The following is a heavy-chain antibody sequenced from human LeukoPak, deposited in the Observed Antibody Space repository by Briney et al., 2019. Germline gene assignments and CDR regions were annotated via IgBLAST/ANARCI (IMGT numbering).Heavy chain of an antibody. CDR2: INHSGST. CDR1: GGSFSDDY. J-gene: IGHJ4*02. V-gene: IGHV4-34*01. Sequence: SETLSLTCGVYGGSFSDDYWSWIRQPPGKGLEWIGEINHSGSTNYNPSLKSRVTISVDTSKNQFSLKLSSVTAADTAVYYCARGSHGFLLSLFRDRFYYFDYWGQGTLVTVSS. CDR3: ARGSHGFLLSLFRDRFYYFDY. D-gene: IGHD3-10*02.